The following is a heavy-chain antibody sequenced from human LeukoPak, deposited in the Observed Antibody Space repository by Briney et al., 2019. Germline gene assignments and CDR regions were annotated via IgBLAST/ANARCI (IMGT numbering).Heavy chain of an antibody. J-gene: IGHJ4*02. D-gene: IGHD3-9*01. CDR1: GGSISSGGQS. V-gene: IGHV4-30-2*01. CDR2: RYHSGTT. CDR3: ARHYYDILTGYSYFDY. Sequence: SQTLSLTCAVSGGSISSGGQSWSWIRQTAAKGLEWIGHRYHSGTTYYNPSLKTRVTISEDRSKNQFSLKLNSVTAADTAVYYCARHYYDILTGYSYFDYWGQGTLVTVSS.